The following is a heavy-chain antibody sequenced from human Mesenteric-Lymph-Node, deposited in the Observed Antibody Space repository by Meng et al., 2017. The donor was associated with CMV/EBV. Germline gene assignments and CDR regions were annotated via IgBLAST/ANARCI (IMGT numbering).Heavy chain of an antibody. CDR3: TKLDYGDYKFDY. J-gene: IGHJ4*02. Sequence: SGFTFSGSAMHWVRQASGKGLEWISRIKSKADNYATAYVASVKGRFTISRDDSKNTAYLQMSSLKTEDTAVYYCTKLDYGDYKFDYWGQGTLVTVSS. V-gene: IGHV3-73*01. CDR1: GFTFSGSA. CDR2: IKSKADNYAT. D-gene: IGHD4-17*01.